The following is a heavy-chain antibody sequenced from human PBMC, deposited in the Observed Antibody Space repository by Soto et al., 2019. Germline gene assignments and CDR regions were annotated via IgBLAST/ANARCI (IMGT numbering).Heavy chain of an antibody. CDR1: GYTFTSYA. D-gene: IGHD4-17*01. CDR2: INTAKGYT. Sequence: QVQVVQSGAEVKKPGASVKVSCKASGYTFTSYAMHWVRQAPGHRLEWMGWINTAKGYTKYSQMFQGRVTIARDTSASTAYLELSSLSSEDTAVYYFVRGSSSATTFYFDLWGRGTLVTVSS. J-gene: IGHJ2*01. CDR3: VRGSSSATTFYFDL. V-gene: IGHV1-3*04.